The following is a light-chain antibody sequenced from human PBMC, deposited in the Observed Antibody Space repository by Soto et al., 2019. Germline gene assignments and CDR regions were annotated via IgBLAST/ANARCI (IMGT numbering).Light chain of an antibody. V-gene: IGLV1-51*02. CDR1: SSNIGNNY. CDR3: GTWDSSLSAYV. J-gene: IGLJ1*01. CDR2: ENN. Sequence: QSALTQPPSVSVAPGQKVTISCSGSSSNIGNNYVSWYQQVPGTAPKLLIYENNKRPSGIPDRFSGSKSGTSATLGITGLQTGDEADYYCGTWDSSLSAYVFGTGTKLTVL.